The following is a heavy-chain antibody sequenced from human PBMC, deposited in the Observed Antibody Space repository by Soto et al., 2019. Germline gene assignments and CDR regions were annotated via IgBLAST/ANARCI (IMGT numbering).Heavy chain of an antibody. CDR3: ARDGVRFLEWLPSAYYFDY. CDR2: INAYSSNT. V-gene: IGHV1-18*04. CDR1: GNTFTGYY. D-gene: IGHD3-3*01. J-gene: IGHJ4*02. Sequence: ASVKVSWKDSGNTFTGYYMHWVRQAPGQGLEWMGCINAYSSNTNYAQKLQGRVTMTTDTSTSTAYMELRSLRSDDTAVYYCARDGVRFLEWLPSAYYFDYWGQGTLVTSPQ.